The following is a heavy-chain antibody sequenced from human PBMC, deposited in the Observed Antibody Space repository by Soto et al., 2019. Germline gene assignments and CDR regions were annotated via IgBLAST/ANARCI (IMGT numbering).Heavy chain of an antibody. CDR2: ISGSGGRT. CDR3: AKSYDYGDYVRGFAWFDP. J-gene: IGHJ5*02. V-gene: IGHV3-23*01. D-gene: IGHD4-17*01. Sequence: GGSLRLSCAASGFTFSSYAMSWVRQATGKGLEWVSAISGSGGRTYYADSVKGRFTISRDNSKNTLYRQMNSLRAEDTAVYYCAKSYDYGDYVRGFAWFDPWGQGTLVTVSS. CDR1: GFTFSSYA.